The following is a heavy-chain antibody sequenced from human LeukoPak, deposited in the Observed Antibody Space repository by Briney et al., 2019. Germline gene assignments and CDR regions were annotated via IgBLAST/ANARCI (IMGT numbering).Heavy chain of an antibody. D-gene: IGHD2-21*02. J-gene: IGHJ4*02. CDR1: GFIFDTFD. CDR2: ISTNGDIT. Sequence: GGSLRVSCSASGFIFDTFDMHWVRQAPGKGLEHVSVISTNGDITYYADSVKGRFTISRDNSKNTLYLQMNSLRAEDTAVYYCARDGGNPYCGGDCYGLYWGQGTLVTVSS. CDR3: ARDGGNPYCGGDCYGLY. V-gene: IGHV3-64*04.